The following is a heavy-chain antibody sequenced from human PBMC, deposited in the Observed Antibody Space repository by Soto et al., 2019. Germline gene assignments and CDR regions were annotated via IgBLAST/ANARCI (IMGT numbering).Heavy chain of an antibody. D-gene: IGHD3-3*01. CDR2: IKSKTDGGTT. V-gene: IGHV3-15*01. CDR1: GFTFSNAW. CDR3: TTDGSTIFLFGGKLTGYYHMDV. Sequence: GGSLRLSCAASGFTFSNAWMSWVRQAPGKGLEWVGRIKSKTDGGTTDYAAPVKGRFTISRDDSKNTLYLQMNSLKTEDTAVYYCTTDGSTIFLFGGKLTGYYHMDVWGKGTTVTVSS. J-gene: IGHJ6*03.